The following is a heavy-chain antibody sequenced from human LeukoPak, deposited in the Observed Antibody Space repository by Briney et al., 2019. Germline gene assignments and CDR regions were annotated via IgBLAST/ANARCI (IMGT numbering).Heavy chain of an antibody. CDR3: AREDGSGSRPLYY. J-gene: IGHJ4*02. CDR2: ISGSGGST. CDR1: GFTFSSYA. V-gene: IGHV3-23*01. D-gene: IGHD3-10*01. Sequence: SGGSLRLSCAASGFTFSSYAMSWVRQAPGKGLEWVSAISGSGGSTSYAQKFQGRVTMTRDTSTSTVYMELSSLRSEDTAVYYCAREDGSGSRPLYYWGQGTLVTVSS.